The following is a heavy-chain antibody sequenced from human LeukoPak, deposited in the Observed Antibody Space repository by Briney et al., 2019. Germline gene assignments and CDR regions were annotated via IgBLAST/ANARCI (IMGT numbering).Heavy chain of an antibody. CDR2: ISYDGSNK. CDR3: AKWARIAGRNNWFDP. J-gene: IGHJ5*02. Sequence: PGGSLRFSCAASGFTFSSYGMHWVRQAPGKGLEWVAVISYDGSNKYYADSVKGRFTISRDNSKSTLYLQMNSLRAEDTAVYYCAKWARIAGRNNWFDPWGQGTLVTVSS. V-gene: IGHV3-30*18. CDR1: GFTFSSYG. D-gene: IGHD6-13*01.